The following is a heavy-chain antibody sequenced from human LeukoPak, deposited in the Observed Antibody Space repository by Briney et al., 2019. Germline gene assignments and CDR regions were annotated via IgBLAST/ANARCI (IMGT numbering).Heavy chain of an antibody. Sequence: GGSLRLSCAASGFTFSTYTMVWVRQAPGKGLEWVSSISSSSSYIFNADSVKGRFSISRDNAKNSLFLQMNTLRVEDTAVYYCARDVVGYYDSSGYYLSASDIWGQGTMVTVSS. CDR2: ISSSSSYI. CDR3: ARDVVGYYDSSGYYLSASDI. J-gene: IGHJ3*02. CDR1: GFTFSTYT. V-gene: IGHV3-21*01. D-gene: IGHD3-22*01.